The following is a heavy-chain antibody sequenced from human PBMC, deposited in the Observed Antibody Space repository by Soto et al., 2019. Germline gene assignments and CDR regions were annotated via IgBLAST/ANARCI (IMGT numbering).Heavy chain of an antibody. V-gene: IGHV4-31*03. CDR3: ARQEVQSNWFDP. J-gene: IGHJ5*02. CDR1: GGSISSGGYY. Sequence: SETLSLTCTVSGGSISSGGYYWSWIRQHPGKGLEWIGYIYYSGSTYYNPSLKSRVTISVDTSKNQFSLKLSSVTAADTAVYYCARQEVQSNWFDPWGQGTLVTVSS. CDR2: IYYSGST. D-gene: IGHD1-1*01.